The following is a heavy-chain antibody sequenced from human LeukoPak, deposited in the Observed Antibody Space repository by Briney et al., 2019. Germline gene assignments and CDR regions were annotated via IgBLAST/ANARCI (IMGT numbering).Heavy chain of an antibody. CDR2: INHSGST. CDR1: GGSFSGYY. V-gene: IGHV4-34*01. Sequence: SETLSLTCAVYGGSFSGYYWSWIRQPPGKGLEWIGEINHSGSTNYNPSLKSRVTISVDTSKNQFSLKLSSVAAADTAVYYCARGFDPWGQGTLVTVSS. J-gene: IGHJ5*02. CDR3: ARGFDP.